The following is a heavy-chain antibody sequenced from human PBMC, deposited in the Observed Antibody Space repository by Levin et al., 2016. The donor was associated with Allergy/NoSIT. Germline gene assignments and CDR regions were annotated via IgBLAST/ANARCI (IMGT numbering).Heavy chain of an antibody. CDR1: GYTFTGYY. D-gene: IGHD6-13*01. J-gene: IGHJ5*02. CDR3: ARAQYIAAAHPAGWFDP. Sequence: ASVKVSCKASGYTFTGYYMHWVRQAPGQGLEWMGWINPNSGGTNYAQKFQGRVTMTRDTSISTAYMELSRLRSDDTAVYYCARAQYIAAAHPAGWFDPWGQGTLVTVSS. CDR2: INPNSGGT. V-gene: IGHV1-2*02.